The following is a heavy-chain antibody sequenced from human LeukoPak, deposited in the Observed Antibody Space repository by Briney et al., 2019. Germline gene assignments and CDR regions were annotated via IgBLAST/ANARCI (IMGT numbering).Heavy chain of an antibody. J-gene: IGHJ4*02. V-gene: IGHV3-30*03. CDR3: ATTYYYGSGSYYDY. CDR1: GFTFSSYG. Sequence: GGSLRLSCAASGFTFSSYGMHWVRQAPGKGLEWVAVISYDGSNKYYADSVKGRFTISRDNSKNTLYLQMNSLRAEDTAVYYCATTYYYGSGSYYDYWGQGTLVTVSS. D-gene: IGHD3-10*01. CDR2: ISYDGSNK.